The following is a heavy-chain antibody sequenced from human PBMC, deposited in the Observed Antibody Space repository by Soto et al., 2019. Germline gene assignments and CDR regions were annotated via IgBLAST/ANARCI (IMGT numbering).Heavy chain of an antibody. V-gene: IGHV4-34*01. Sequence: SETLSLTCAVYGGSFSGYYWSWIRQPPGKGLEWIGEINHSGSTNYNPSLKSRVTISVDTSKNQFSLKLSSVTAADTAVYYCARDWFDPWGQGTLVTVSS. CDR2: INHSGST. CDR3: ARDWFDP. CDR1: GGSFSGYY. J-gene: IGHJ5*02.